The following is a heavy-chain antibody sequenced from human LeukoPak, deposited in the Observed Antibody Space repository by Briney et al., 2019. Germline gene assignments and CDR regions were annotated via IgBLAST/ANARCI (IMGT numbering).Heavy chain of an antibody. Sequence: KSSETLSLTCTVSGGSISSYYWSLIRQPPGKGLEWIGYIYTSGSTNYNPSLKSRVTISVDTSKNQFSLKLSSLTAADTAVYYCARHGYGAAGDYYYYYMDVWGKGTTVTVSS. V-gene: IGHV4-4*09. J-gene: IGHJ6*03. D-gene: IGHD6-13*01. CDR1: GGSISSYY. CDR3: ARHGYGAAGDYYYYYMDV. CDR2: IYTSGST.